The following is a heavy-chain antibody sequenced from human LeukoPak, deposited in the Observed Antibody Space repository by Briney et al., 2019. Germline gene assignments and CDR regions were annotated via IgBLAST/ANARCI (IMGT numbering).Heavy chain of an antibody. CDR2: IHSSGTS. D-gene: IGHD6-19*01. J-gene: IGHJ4*02. V-gene: IGHV4-59*08. CDR3: VRHAYQWPHYFDY. CDR1: SGSINNYY. Sequence: SETLSLTCTVSSGSINNYYWSWMRQPPGKGLEWIAFIHSSGTSEYNSSLKSRVTISVDTPKNQFFLKLNSLTAADTAVYYCVRHAYQWPHYFDYWGPGTQVTVSS.